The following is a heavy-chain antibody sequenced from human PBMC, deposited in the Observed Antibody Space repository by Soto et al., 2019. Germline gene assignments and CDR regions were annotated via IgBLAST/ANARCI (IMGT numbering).Heavy chain of an antibody. Sequence: QVQLVQSGAEVKKPGASVKVSCKASGYTFTGYYMHWVRQAPGQGLEWMGWINPNSGGTNYAQKFQGWVTMTRDTSISTTYMELSRLRSDDTAVYYCARDTTIRGNYFDYWGQGTLVTVSS. CDR2: INPNSGGT. CDR3: ARDTTIRGNYFDY. CDR1: GYTFTGYY. D-gene: IGHD3-10*01. V-gene: IGHV1-2*04. J-gene: IGHJ4*02.